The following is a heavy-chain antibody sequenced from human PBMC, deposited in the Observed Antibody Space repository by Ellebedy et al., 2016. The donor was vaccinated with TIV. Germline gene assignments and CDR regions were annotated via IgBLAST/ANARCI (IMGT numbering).Heavy chain of an antibody. CDR2: IHPGDSDT. CDR3: ARRPFRSRSLYDY. CDR1: GYSFTSYL. V-gene: IGHV5-51*01. Sequence: GESLKISCKGSGYSFTSYLDGWVRQMPGKGLEWMGIIHPGDSDTRYSPSFQGQVTISADKSISTACLQWSSLKASDTAMYYCARRPFRSRSLYDYWGQGTLVTVSS. D-gene: IGHD3-3*01. J-gene: IGHJ4*02.